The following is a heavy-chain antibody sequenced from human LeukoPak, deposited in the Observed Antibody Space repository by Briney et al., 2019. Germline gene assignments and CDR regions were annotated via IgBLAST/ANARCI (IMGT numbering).Heavy chain of an antibody. V-gene: IGHV3-30*01. Sequence: GGSLRLSCAASGFTFSHYPMHWVRQAPGKGLEWVAVISYDSSYRYYADSVKGRFTISRGNSNNTLYLQIDSLRPEDTAMYFCARDRRFYCDYWGQGTLVTVSS. CDR2: ISYDSSYR. D-gene: IGHD2-15*01. CDR1: GFTFSHYP. CDR3: ARDRRFYCDY. J-gene: IGHJ4*02.